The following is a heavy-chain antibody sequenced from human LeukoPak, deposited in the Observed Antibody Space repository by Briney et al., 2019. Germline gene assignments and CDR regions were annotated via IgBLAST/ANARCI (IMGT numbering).Heavy chain of an antibody. CDR1: GYTLTELS. Sequence: ASVKVSCKASGYTLTELSMHWVRQAPGKGLEWMGGFDPEDGETIYAQNFQGRVTMTEDTSTDTAYMELSSLRSEDTAVYYCATEQRAAAGTVDYWGQGTLVTVSS. V-gene: IGHV1-24*01. CDR3: ATEQRAAAGTVDY. CDR2: FDPEDGET. J-gene: IGHJ4*02. D-gene: IGHD6-13*01.